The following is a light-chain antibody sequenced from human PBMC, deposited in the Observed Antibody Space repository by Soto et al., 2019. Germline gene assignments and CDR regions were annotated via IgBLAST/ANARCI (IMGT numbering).Light chain of an antibody. V-gene: IGKV3-15*01. CDR1: HSFNSH. J-gene: IGKJ5*01. CDR2: GAS. CDR3: QQYKNWPL. Sequence: EILLTQSPGTLSLSAGERATLSGSASHSFNSHVAWYQQKPVHAPRLLLYGASTRATGIPVRFSGSGFGTEFTLTISSLQSEDFAVYYCQQYKNWPLFGQGTRLQI.